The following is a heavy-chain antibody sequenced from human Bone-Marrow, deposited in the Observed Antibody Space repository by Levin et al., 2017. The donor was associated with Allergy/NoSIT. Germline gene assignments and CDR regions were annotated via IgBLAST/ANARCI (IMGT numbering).Heavy chain of an antibody. V-gene: IGHV1-18*01. CDR1: GYTFSDYG. D-gene: IGHD3-10*02. CDR2: ISPYNGNT. Sequence: RASVKVSCNTSGYTFSDYGVIWVRQAPGQGLEWMGWISPYNGNTNFAQKFQDRVTMTTDTSTNTVYMNLRSLTSDDTAVYFCAREHDRGYAAFQYWGQGTLVTVSS. CDR3: AREHDRGYAAFQY. J-gene: IGHJ4*02.